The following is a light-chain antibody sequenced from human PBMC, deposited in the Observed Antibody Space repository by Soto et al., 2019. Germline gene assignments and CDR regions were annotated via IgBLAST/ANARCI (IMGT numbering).Light chain of an antibody. CDR3: QPYASSPIT. CDR2: GES. J-gene: IGKJ5*01. CDR1: QRVSSH. Sequence: TVMTRSPFSLSVSPLYRATLGVMASQRVSSHLAWYQQKPGQAPRLLIYGESSRATGIPDRFSGSGSGTDFTLPLSRLEPEASAVYYCQPYASSPITFGQGTRLEIK. V-gene: IGKV3-20*01.